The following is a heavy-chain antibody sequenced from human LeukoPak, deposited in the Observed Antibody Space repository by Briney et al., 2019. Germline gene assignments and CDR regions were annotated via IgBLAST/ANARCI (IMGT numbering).Heavy chain of an antibody. V-gene: IGHV3-23*01. J-gene: IGHJ4*02. CDR1: GFTFSSYG. CDR3: AKDLGDGYNSYYFDY. CDR2: ISGSGGST. Sequence: GGSLRLSCAASGFTFSSYGMSWVRQAPGKGLEWVSAISGSGGSTYYADSVKGRFTISRDNSKNTLYLQMNGLRAEDTAVYYCAKDLGDGYNSYYFDYWGQGTLVTVSS. D-gene: IGHD5-24*01.